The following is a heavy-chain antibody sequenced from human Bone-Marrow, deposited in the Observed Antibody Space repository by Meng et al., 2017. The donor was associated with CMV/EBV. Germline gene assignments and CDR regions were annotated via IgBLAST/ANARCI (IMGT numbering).Heavy chain of an antibody. D-gene: IGHD3-22*01. J-gene: IGHJ4*02. CDR2: ISAYNGNT. Sequence: VQLCQAGREVKQPGASVTVSCKASSYTFTSYGISWVRHAPGKGLEWMGWISAYNGNTNYAQKLQGRVTMTTDTSTSTAYMELRSLRSDDTAVYYCAVTYYYDSSGYYSFDYWGQGTLVTVSS. V-gene: IGHV1-18*01. CDR3: AVTYYYDSSGYYSFDY. CDR1: SYTFTSYG.